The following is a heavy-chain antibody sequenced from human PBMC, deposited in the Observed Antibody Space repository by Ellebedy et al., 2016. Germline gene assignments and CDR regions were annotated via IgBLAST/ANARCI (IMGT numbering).Heavy chain of an antibody. V-gene: IGHV3-23*01. J-gene: IGHJ4*02. CDR1: GFTFDDYG. CDR2: ISGGGDAT. CDR3: YYGHYSGS. Sequence: GESLKISXAASGFTFDDYGMSWVRQAPGKGLEWVSTISGGGDATVYADSVKGRFTISRDNSRNTLYLQMNSLRAEDTAMYYCYYGHYSGSWGQGTLVTVSS. D-gene: IGHD4-17*01.